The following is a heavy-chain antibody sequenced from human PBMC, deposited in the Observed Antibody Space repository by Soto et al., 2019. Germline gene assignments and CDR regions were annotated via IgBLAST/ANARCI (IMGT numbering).Heavy chain of an antibody. V-gene: IGHV4-4*07. D-gene: IGHD3-10*01. CDR3: ARGYYYGSGSYYLDYYYYGMDV. J-gene: IGHJ6*02. Sequence: PSETLSLTCTVSGGSIGSYYWSWIRQPAGKGLEWIGRIYTSGSTNYNPSLKSRVTMSVDTSKNQFPLKLSSVTAADTAVYYCARGYYYGSGSYYLDYYYYGMDVWGQGTTVTVSS. CDR1: GGSIGSYY. CDR2: IYTSGST.